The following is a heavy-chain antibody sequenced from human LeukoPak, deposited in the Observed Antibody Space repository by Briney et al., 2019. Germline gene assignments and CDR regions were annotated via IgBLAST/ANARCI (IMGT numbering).Heavy chain of an antibody. CDR3: AKDSCSSTSCYVEY. CDR2: ISGDGGST. Sequence: GESLKISCAASGFTFDDYAMHWVRQAPGKGLEWVSLISGDGGSTYYADSVKGRFTVSRDNSKNSLYVQMNSLRTEDTALYYCAKDSCSSTSCYVEYWGQGTLVTVSS. CDR1: GFTFDDYA. D-gene: IGHD2-2*01. J-gene: IGHJ4*02. V-gene: IGHV3-43*02.